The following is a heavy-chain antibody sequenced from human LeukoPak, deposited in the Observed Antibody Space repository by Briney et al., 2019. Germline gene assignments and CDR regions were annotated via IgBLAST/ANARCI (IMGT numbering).Heavy chain of an antibody. CDR1: GGSISSSSYY. J-gene: IGHJ4*02. CDR3: ARPGYSGYD. V-gene: IGHV4-39*01. Sequence: SETLSLTCTVSGGSISSSSYYWGWIRQPPGKGLEWIGSIYYSGSTYYNPSLKSRVTISVDTSKNQFSLKLSSVTAADTAVYYCARPGYSGYDWGQGALVTVSS. CDR2: IYYSGST. D-gene: IGHD5-12*01.